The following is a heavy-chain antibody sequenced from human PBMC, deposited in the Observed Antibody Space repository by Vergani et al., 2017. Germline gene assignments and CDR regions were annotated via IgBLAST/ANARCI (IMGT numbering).Heavy chain of an antibody. Sequence: QVQLQESGPGLVKPSETLSLTCTVSGGSISSYYWSWIRQPPGKGLEWVGYIYYSGSTNYNPSLKSRVTISVDTSKNPFSLKLGSVTAADTAVYYCARHYYYDSSGTESAFDIWGQGTMVTVSS. D-gene: IGHD3-22*01. J-gene: IGHJ3*02. V-gene: IGHV4-59*01. CDR2: IYYSGST. CDR3: ARHYYYDSSGTESAFDI. CDR1: GGSISSYY.